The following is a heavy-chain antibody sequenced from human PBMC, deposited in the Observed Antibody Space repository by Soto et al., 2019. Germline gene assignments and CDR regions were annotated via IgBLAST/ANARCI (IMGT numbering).Heavy chain of an antibody. CDR2: INAGNGNT. CDR1: GYTFTSYA. D-gene: IGHD3-10*01. Sequence: QVQLVQSGAEVKKPGASVKVSCKASGYTFTSYAIHWVRQAPGQRLEWMGWINAGNGNTKYSQKFQGRVTITRDTSASTAYMELSSLRSEDTAVYYCARGVLLWFGELLNFDYWGQGTLVTVSS. CDR3: ARGVLLWFGELLNFDY. J-gene: IGHJ4*02. V-gene: IGHV1-3*01.